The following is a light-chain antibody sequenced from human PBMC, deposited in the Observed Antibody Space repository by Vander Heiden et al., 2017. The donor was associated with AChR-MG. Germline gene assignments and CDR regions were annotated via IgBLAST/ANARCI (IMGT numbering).Light chain of an antibody. CDR2: QDK. J-gene: IGLJ2*01. Sequence: SYELTQPPSLSVSPGQTASIPCSGDNLENKYVCWFQQKPGQPPLMVIYQDKERPSGIPQRFSGSNSGNTATLTISGTQTMDEADYYCQAWDNRTVIFGGGTELTVL. V-gene: IGLV3-1*01. CDR3: QAWDNRTVI. CDR1: NLENKY.